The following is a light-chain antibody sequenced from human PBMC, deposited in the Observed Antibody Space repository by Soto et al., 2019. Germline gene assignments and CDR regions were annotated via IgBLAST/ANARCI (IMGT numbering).Light chain of an antibody. CDR3: QQYNSYLWT. V-gene: IGKV1-5*03. J-gene: IGKJ1*01. CDR1: QSISTW. Sequence: DIQMTQSPSTLSPSLGDRVSMSSRASQSISTWLAWYQQEKGKAPKILIYKASSLESGVPSRFRGSGSGTEFTLTISSLQPDDFATYYCQQYNSYLWTFGQGTKVDIK. CDR2: KAS.